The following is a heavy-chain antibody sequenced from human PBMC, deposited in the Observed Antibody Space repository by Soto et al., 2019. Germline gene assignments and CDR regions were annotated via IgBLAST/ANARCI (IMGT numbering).Heavy chain of an antibody. CDR2: IYTSGRT. Sequence: SETLSLTCTVSNGSITSYYWTWIRQPARKGLEWIGRIYTSGRTNYNPSLKSRVTMSLDKSKNQFSLKMNSVTAADTAVYYCARDVIAPPTYFDPPGQGPLVTGST. J-gene: IGHJ5*02. V-gene: IGHV4-4*07. CDR3: ARDVIAPPTYFDP. D-gene: IGHD2-21*01. CDR1: NGSITSYY.